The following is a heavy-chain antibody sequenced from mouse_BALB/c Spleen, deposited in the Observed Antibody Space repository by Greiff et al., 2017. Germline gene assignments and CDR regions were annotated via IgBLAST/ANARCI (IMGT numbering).Heavy chain of an antibody. V-gene: IGHV7-3*02. CDR3: ARYLSYGSHWYFDV. J-gene: IGHJ1*01. Sequence: EVKLMESGGGLVKPGGSLRLSCATSGFTFTDYYMSWVRQPPGKALEWLGFIRNKANGYTTEYSASVKGRFTISRDNPQSLLYLHMNTLGAENSASYYCARYLSYGSHWYFDVWGAGTTVTVSS. CDR2: IRNKANGYTT. D-gene: IGHD1-2*01. CDR1: GFTFTDYY.